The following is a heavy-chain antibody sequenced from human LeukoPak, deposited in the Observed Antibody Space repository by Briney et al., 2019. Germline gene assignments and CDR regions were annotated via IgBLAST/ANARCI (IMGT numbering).Heavy chain of an antibody. D-gene: IGHD3-3*01. V-gene: IGHV4-30-4*08. CDR1: GGSISSGDYY. J-gene: IGHJ5*02. Sequence: SETLSLTCTVSGGSISSGDYYWSWIRQPPGKGLEWIGFIYTSGSAFYNPSLQNRVTVSVDTPKNQFSLKLNSVTAADTAVYYCARKTLFWGGLTGFDPWGQGTLVTVSS. CDR3: ARKTLFWGGLTGFDP. CDR2: IYTSGSA.